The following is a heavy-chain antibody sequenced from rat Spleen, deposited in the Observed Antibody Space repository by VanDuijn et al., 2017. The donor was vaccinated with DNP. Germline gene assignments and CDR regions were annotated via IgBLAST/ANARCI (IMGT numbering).Heavy chain of an antibody. CDR2: ITSGRGST. V-gene: IGHV5S23*01. J-gene: IGHJ4*01. CDR3: TRVGDYHDGGDGDVLDA. D-gene: IGHD1-12*02. Sequence: EVQLVQSGGGLVQPERSLKLSCTASGFIFTDYNMAWVRQAPGRGLEWIASITSGRGSTSYPDSVKGRFTVSRDDVKNTLYLQMNSLRSEDTATYYCTRVGDYHDGGDGDVLDAWGQGTSVTVSS. CDR1: GFIFTDYN.